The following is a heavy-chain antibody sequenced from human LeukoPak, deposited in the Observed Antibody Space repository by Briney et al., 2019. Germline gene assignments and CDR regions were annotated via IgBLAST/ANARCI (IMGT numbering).Heavy chain of an antibody. CDR2: IRYDGSYK. V-gene: IGHV3-30*02. CDR1: GFTFSTYG. J-gene: IGHJ4*02. Sequence: GGSLRLTCAASGFTFSTYGMHWVRQAPGKGLEWVAFIRYDGSYKYYAESVKGRLTISRDNSKNTVYLQMNSLRAEDTAVYYCAKADPGSYWAPFDYWGQGTLVTVSS. D-gene: IGHD1-26*01. CDR3: AKADPGSYWAPFDY.